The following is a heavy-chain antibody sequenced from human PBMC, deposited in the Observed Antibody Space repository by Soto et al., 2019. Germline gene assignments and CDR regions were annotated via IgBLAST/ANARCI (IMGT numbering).Heavy chain of an antibody. V-gene: IGHV1-2*02. D-gene: IGHD3-3*01. Sequence: ASVKVSCKASGYTFTGYYMHWVRQAPGQGLEWMGWINPNSGGTNYAQKFQGRVTMTRDTSISTAYMELSRLRSDDTAVYYCARGFLGAYYYYGMHVCGQGTTVTVSS. CDR3: ARGFLGAYYYYGMHV. J-gene: IGHJ6*02. CDR2: INPNSGGT. CDR1: GYTFTGYY.